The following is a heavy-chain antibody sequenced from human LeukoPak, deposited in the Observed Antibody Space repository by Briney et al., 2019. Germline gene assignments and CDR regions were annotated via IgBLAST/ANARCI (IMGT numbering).Heavy chain of an antibody. V-gene: IGHV6-1*01. CDR2: TYYRSKWYN. J-gene: IGHJ4*02. CDR1: GDSVSSNNAA. D-gene: IGHD6-13*01. CDR3: AREVAAADANYFDY. Sequence: SQTLSLTCATSGDSVSSNNAAWNWIRQSPSRGLEWLGRTYYRSKWYNDYAVSVKSRITINPDTSKNQFSLQLNSVTPEDTAVYYCAREVAAADANYFDYWGQGTLVTVSS.